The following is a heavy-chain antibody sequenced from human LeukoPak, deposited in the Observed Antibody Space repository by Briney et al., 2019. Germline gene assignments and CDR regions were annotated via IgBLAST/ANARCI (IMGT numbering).Heavy chain of an antibody. CDR1: GGSISSGGYY. CDR2: IYHSGST. V-gene: IGHV4-30-2*01. CDR3: ARLYSGYDYDY. Sequence: PSETLSLTCTVSGGSISSGGYYWSWIRQPPGKGLEWIGYIYHSGSTYYNPSLKSRVTISVDRSKNQFSLKLSSVTAADTAVYYCARLYSGYDYDYWGQGTLVTVSS. D-gene: IGHD5-12*01. J-gene: IGHJ4*02.